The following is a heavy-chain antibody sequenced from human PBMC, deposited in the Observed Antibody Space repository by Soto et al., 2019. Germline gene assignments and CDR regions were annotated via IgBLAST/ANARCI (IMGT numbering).Heavy chain of an antibody. D-gene: IGHD1-1*01. CDR2: IKQDGSDK. J-gene: IGHJ4*02. CDR3: ESDTTGILDY. CDR1: GFNFDNYW. Sequence: GGSLRLSCAASGFNFDNYWMAWVRQAPGKGLEWVANIKQDGSDKNYVDSVKGRFTISRDNAKNSLYLQMNSLRAEDSAVYSCESDTTGILDYWGQGTLVTVSS. V-gene: IGHV3-7*01.